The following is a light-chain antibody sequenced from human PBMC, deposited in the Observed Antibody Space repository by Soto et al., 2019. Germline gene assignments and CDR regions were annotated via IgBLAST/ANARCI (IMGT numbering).Light chain of an antibody. Sequence: EIVLTQSPATLSLSPGERATLSCRASQSVSSYLAWYQQKPGQAPRLLIYDASNRATGIPARFSGSGSGTDFTIPISSLEPEDFAVYYCQQRSNWPPITFGQGTRLEIK. CDR1: QSVSSY. V-gene: IGKV3-11*01. J-gene: IGKJ5*01. CDR2: DAS. CDR3: QQRSNWPPIT.